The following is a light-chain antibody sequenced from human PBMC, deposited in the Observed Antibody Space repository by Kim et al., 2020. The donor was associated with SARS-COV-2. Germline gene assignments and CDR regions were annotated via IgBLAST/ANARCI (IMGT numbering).Light chain of an antibody. V-gene: IGLV2-11*01. Sequence: GQSVTISCTGTSSDVGGYNYVSWYQQHPGKVPKLMIYDVNKRPSGVPDRFSGSKSGNTASLIISGLQAEDEADYYCCSYAGSFTGVFGGGTQLTVL. J-gene: IGLJ2*01. CDR1: SSDVGGYNY. CDR2: DVN. CDR3: CSYAGSFTGV.